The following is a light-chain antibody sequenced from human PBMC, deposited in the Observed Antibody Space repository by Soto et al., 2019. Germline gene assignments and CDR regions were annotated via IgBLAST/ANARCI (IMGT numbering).Light chain of an antibody. J-gene: IGKJ2*01. V-gene: IGKV3-15*01. Sequence: EIVMTQSQATLSVSPGEGATLSCRASQSVAKRLAWYQQKPGQAPRLLIYRTSIRDTPAPARFSGSGSGTELTLTISRGQSEDSAVYYCQQYDTWPRTFGQGTKLEIK. CDR1: QSVAKR. CDR3: QQYDTWPRT. CDR2: RTS.